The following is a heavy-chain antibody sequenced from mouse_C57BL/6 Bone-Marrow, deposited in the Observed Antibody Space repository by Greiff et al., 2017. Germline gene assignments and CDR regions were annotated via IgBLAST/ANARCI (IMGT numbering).Heavy chain of an antibody. D-gene: IGHD5-5*01. CDR2: IDPNSGGT. CDR3: ARRFYLYAMDY. CDR1: GYTFTSYW. J-gene: IGHJ4*01. V-gene: IGHV1-72*01. Sequence: QVHVKQPGAELVKPGASVKLSCKASGYTFTSYWMHWVKQRPGRGLEWIGRIDPNSGGTKYNEKFKSKATLTVDKPSSTAYMQLSSLTSEDSAVYYCARRFYLYAMDYWGQGTSVTVSS.